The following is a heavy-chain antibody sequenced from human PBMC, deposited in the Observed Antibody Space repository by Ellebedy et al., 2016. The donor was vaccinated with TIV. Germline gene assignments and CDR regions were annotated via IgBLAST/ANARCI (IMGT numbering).Heavy chain of an antibody. V-gene: IGHV4-39*01. Sequence: MPSETLSLTCTVSGGSISTSSYYWGWIRQPPGKGLEWIGSIYYRGRAYYNPSLKSRVTIFLDTAKNQFSLRLNSVTAADTAVYYCARRSGNRLGDYYYGMDVWGQGTTVSVSS. J-gene: IGHJ6*02. CDR2: IYYRGRA. CDR3: ARRSGNRLGDYYYGMDV. D-gene: IGHD1-26*01. CDR1: GGSISTSSYY.